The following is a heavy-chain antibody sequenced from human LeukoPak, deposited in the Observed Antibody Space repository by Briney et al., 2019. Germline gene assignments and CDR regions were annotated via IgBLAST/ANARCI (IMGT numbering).Heavy chain of an antibody. CDR2: IIPILGIA. V-gene: IGHV1-69*04. CDR3: ARDPGPGTYSSGWYIDL. CDR1: GGTFSSYA. D-gene: IGHD6-19*01. Sequence: SVKVSCKASGGTFSSYAISWVRQAPGQGLEWMGRIIPILGIANYAQKFQGRVTITADKSTSTAYMELSSLRSEDTAVYYCARDPGPGTYSSGWYIDLWGRGTLVTVSS. J-gene: IGHJ2*01.